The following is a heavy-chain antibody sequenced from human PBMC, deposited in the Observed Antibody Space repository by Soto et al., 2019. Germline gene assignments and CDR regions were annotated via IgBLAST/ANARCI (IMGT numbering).Heavy chain of an antibody. CDR3: ARESSYGDHVGEVNP. D-gene: IGHD4-17*01. J-gene: IGHJ5*02. CDR1: DGSISSGGYY. V-gene: IGHV4-31*02. Sequence: QVQLQESGPGLVKPSQTLSLTCTVSDGSISSGGYYWSWIRQHPGKGLEWIGYIYYSGSTYYNPSLQSRVTISVDTSKNQFSLKPSSVTAADTAVYYCARESSYGDHVGEVNPWGQGTLVTVSS. CDR2: IYYSGST.